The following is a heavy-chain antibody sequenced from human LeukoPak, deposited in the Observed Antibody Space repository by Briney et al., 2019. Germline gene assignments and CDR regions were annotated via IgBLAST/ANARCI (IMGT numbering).Heavy chain of an antibody. CDR3: ARALPYYYDSSGYDRVYFDY. J-gene: IGHJ4*02. Sequence: SETLSLTCTVSGGSISSYYWSWIRQPPGKGLEWIGYIYYSGSTNYNPSLKSRVTISVDTSKNQFSLKLSSVTAADTAVYYCARALPYYYDSSGYDRVYFDYWGQGTLVTVSS. CDR1: GGSISSYY. V-gene: IGHV4-59*01. D-gene: IGHD3-22*01. CDR2: IYYSGST.